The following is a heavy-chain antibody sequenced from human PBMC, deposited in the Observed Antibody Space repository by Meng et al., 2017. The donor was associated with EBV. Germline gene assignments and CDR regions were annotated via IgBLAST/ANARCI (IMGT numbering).Heavy chain of an antibody. J-gene: IGHJ4*02. D-gene: IGHD6-6*01. CDR3: AHIIAARPFDY. V-gene: IGHV2-5*02. CDR2: IYWDDDK. CDR1: GSALSTRGVG. Sequence: QIPSQEAGPALGQPTTPLTVTSTFSGSALSTRGVGVGRTRQHPVEGLEWLALIYWDDDKRYSPSLKSRLTITKDTYKNQVVLTMTNMDPVDASTYYCAHIIAARPFDYWGQGTLVTVSS.